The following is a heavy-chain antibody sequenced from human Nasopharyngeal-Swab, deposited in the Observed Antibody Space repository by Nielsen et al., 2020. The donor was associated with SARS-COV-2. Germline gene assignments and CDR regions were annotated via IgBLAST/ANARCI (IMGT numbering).Heavy chain of an antibody. CDR1: GFTFSSYS. Sequence: GESLKISCAASGFTFSSYSMNWVRHAPGKRLEWVSYISSSSSTIYYADSVKGRFTISRDNAKNSLYLQMNSLRAEDTAVYYCARDYDILTGNGYYMDVWGKGTTVTVSS. CDR2: ISSSSSTI. CDR3: ARDYDILTGNGYYMDV. V-gene: IGHV3-48*01. J-gene: IGHJ6*03. D-gene: IGHD3-9*01.